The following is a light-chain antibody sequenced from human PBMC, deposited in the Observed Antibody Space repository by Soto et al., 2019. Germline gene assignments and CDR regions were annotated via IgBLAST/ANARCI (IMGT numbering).Light chain of an antibody. CDR3: RSYTSSSTHV. V-gene: IGLV2-14*01. CDR2: EVS. J-gene: IGLJ1*01. CDR1: SSDVGGYNY. Sequence: QSALTQPASVSGSPGQSITISCTGTSSDVGGYNYVSWYQQHPGKAPKLMIYEVSNRPSGFSNRFSCSKSGNTASLTISGLQAEDEADYYCRSYTSSSTHVFGTGTKVT.